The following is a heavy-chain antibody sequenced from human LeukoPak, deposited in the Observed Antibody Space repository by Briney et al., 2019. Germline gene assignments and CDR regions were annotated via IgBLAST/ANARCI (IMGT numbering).Heavy chain of an antibody. V-gene: IGHV1-2*02. J-gene: IGHJ4*02. CDR3: ARARSDILTGHPFDY. CDR1: GYTFTGYY. CDR2: INPNSGGT. D-gene: IGHD3-9*01. Sequence: GASVQVSCKASGYTFTGYYMHRVRQAPGQGLEWIGWINPNSGGTNYAQKFQGRVTMTRDTSISTAYMELSMLRSDDTAVYYCARARSDILTGHPFDYWGQGTLVTVSS.